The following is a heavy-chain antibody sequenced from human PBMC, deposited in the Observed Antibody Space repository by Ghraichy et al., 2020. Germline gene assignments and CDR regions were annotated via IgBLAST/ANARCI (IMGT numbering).Heavy chain of an antibody. V-gene: IGHV4-39*01. CDR3: ARHGTDYISSSSTYYYAMDV. CDR2: IYYSGTT. CDR1: GVSISSTTYY. D-gene: IGHD6-6*01. Sequence: SDTLSLTCTVSGVSISSTTYYWGWIRQPPGKGLEWIGTIYYSGTTYYSPSLKSRLTISVDTSKNQFSLRLSSVTAADTSVYYCARHGTDYISSSSTYYYAMDVWGQGTTVTVSS. J-gene: IGHJ6*02.